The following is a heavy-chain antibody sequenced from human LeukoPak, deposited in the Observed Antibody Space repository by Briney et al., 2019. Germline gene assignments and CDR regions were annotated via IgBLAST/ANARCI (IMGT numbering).Heavy chain of an antibody. J-gene: IGHJ6*02. V-gene: IGHV3-30-3*01. CDR3: AKDKYGLDV. CDR2: MLHDGSNQ. CDR1: GFSFRNYA. Sequence: SLRLSCAASGFSFRNYAMHWVRQAPGKGLEWVAVMLHDGSNQYYAASVKGRFTISRDNSKNTLFLQINSLRIEDTAVYYCAKDKYGLDVWGQGTTVTV.